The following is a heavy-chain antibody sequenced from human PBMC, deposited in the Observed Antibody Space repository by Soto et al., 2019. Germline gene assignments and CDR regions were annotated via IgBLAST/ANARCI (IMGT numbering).Heavy chain of an antibody. D-gene: IGHD1-26*01. Sequence: EVHRLESGGGLVQTGGSLTHSCAASGFTFGSYAMSWVRQAPGKGLEWVSLVTYSGANTYYEVSVTGRFTISRDNSRNPIYLQRSRLRVEATAVYYCAATSLSSGGYSSVASWGRGTLVTVSS. CDR2: VTYSGANT. CDR3: AATSLSSGGYSSVAS. V-gene: IGHV3-23*01. J-gene: IGHJ4*02. CDR1: GFTFGSYA.